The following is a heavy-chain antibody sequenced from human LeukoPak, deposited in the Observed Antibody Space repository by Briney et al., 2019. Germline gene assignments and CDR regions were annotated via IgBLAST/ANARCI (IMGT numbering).Heavy chain of an antibody. V-gene: IGHV1-69-2*01. CDR3: ATENERGSSGYYHFDY. Sequence: ASVKISCKDSVYTFTDYYMHWVQQAPGKGLEWMGLVDPEDGETIYAEKFQGRVTITADTSTDTAYVELSSLRSEDTAVYYCATENERGSSGYYHFDYWGQGTLVTVSS. CDR1: VYTFTDYY. CDR2: VDPEDGET. D-gene: IGHD3-22*01. J-gene: IGHJ4*02.